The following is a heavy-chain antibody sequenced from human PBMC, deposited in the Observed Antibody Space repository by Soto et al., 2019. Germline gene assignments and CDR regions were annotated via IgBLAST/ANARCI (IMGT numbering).Heavy chain of an antibody. CDR3: AKRYGSGSIDY. V-gene: IGHV3-23*01. D-gene: IGHD3-10*01. Sequence: EVQVLESGGGLVQPGGSLRLSCAASGFTFSSYAMSWVRQAPGKGLEWVSDISARGGSTYYADSVKGRFTITRDNSKNTLYLQMNSLRAEDTALYYCAKRYGSGSIDYWGQGTLVTVSS. CDR1: GFTFSSYA. CDR2: ISARGGST. J-gene: IGHJ4*02.